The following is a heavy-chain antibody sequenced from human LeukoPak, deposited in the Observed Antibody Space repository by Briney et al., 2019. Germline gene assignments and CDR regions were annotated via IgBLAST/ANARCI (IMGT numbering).Heavy chain of an antibody. Sequence: GGSLRLSCAASGFTFSSYSMNWVREAPGKGLEWVSSISSSSSYIYYADSVKGRFTISRDNAKNSLYRQMNSLRAEDTAVYYCAGNYDFWSGPPGIDYWGQGTLVTVSS. CDR2: ISSSSSYI. V-gene: IGHV3-21*01. D-gene: IGHD3-3*01. CDR3: AGNYDFWSGPPGIDY. CDR1: GFTFSSYS. J-gene: IGHJ4*02.